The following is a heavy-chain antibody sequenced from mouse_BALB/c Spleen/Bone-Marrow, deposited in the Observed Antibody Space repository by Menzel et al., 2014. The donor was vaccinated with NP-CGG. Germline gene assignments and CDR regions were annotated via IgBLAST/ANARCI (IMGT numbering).Heavy chain of an antibody. CDR2: IDPSDSET. CDR1: GYSFTSYW. Sequence: QVQLQQSGPQLVRPGASVKISCKASGYSFTSYWMHWVKQRPGQGLEWIGMIDPSDSETRLNQRFKDKATLTVDKSSSTAYMQLSSPTSEDSAVYYCAGPSDGNPFDYWGQGTLVTVSA. D-gene: IGHD2-1*01. V-gene: IGHV1S127*01. J-gene: IGHJ3*01. CDR3: AGPSDGNPFDY.